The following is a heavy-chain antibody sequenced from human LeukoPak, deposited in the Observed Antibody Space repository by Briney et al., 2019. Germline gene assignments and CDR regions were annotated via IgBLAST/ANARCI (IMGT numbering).Heavy chain of an antibody. V-gene: IGHV1-2*02. CDR1: GYTFTGFY. D-gene: IGHD3-3*01. Sequence: ASVKVSCKASGYTFTGFYIHWVRQAPGQGLEWMGWINPNSGGTNYAQKFQGRVTMTRDTSISTAYMELSRLRSDDTAVYYCARDWPLSGRFLEWLSSFDYWGQGTLVTVSS. CDR3: ARDWPLSGRFLEWLSSFDY. J-gene: IGHJ4*02. CDR2: INPNSGGT.